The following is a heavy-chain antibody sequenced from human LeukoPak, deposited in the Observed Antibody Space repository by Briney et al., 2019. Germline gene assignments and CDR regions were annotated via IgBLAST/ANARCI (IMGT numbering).Heavy chain of an antibody. CDR3: AKDIGSTSWYLGN. V-gene: IGHV3-9*01. CDR2: ISWNSVSI. CDR1: GFTFGNYA. D-gene: IGHD2-2*01. J-gene: IGHJ4*02. Sequence: GVSLRLSCAASGFTFGNYAMHWVRQAPGKGLEWVSVISWNSVSIAYADSVKGRFTISRDNAKNSLYLEMNSLRTDDTALYYCAKDIGSTSWYLGNWGQGTLVTVSS.